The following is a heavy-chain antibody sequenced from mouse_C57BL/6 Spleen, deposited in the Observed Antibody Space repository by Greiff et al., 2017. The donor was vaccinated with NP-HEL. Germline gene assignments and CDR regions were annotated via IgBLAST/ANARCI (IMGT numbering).Heavy chain of an antibody. D-gene: IGHD2-4*01. CDR3: TSLLYYDYDDPRFAY. CDR1: GFTFSDAW. V-gene: IGHV6-6*01. CDR2: IRNKANNHAT. J-gene: IGHJ3*01. Sequence: EVMLVESGGGLVQPGGSMKLSCAASGFTFSDAWMDWVRQSPEKGLEWVAEIRNKANNHATYYAESVKGRFTISRDDSKSSVYLQMNSLRAEDTGIYYCTSLLYYDYDDPRFAYWGQGTLVTVSA.